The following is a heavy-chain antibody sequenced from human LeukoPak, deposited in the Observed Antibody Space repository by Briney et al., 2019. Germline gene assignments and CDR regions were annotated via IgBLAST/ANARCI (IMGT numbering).Heavy chain of an antibody. D-gene: IGHD3-10*01. CDR1: GFTFSSYG. Sequence: GGSLRLSCAASGFTFSSYGMHWVRQAPGKGLEWVAFIRYGGSNKYYADSVKGRFTISRDNSKNTLYLQMNSLRAEDTAVYYCARQLPAKNMVRGVIASIGFDYWGQGTLVTVSS. CDR2: IRYGGSNK. J-gene: IGHJ4*02. CDR3: ARQLPAKNMVRGVIASIGFDY. V-gene: IGHV3-30*02.